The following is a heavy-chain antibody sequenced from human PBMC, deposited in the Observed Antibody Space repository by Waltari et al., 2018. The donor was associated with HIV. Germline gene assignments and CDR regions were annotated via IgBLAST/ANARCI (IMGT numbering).Heavy chain of an antibody. D-gene: IGHD3-10*01. Sequence: GQGLEWIGRIYTSGSHYSNPSLKSRVTMSVDTSKNQFYLNRTAVTAADTAVYYCARGPGYGSGRGNWFDPWGQGTLVTVSS. CDR2: IYTSGSH. V-gene: IGHV4-4*07. J-gene: IGHJ5*02. CDR3: ARGPGYGSGRGNWFDP.